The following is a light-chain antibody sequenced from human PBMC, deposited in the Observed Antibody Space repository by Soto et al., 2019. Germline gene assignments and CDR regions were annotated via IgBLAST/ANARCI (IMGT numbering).Light chain of an antibody. Sequence: QSALTQPASVSGSPGQSITISCTGTSSDIGGFNFVSWYQQHPGKAPEVMIYDVSNRPSGVSSRFSGSKSGNTASLTISGLQTEDEADYYCSSDTSSTLGVFGTGTKVTVL. CDR3: SSDTSSTLGV. V-gene: IGLV2-14*03. CDR2: DVS. J-gene: IGLJ1*01. CDR1: SSDIGGFNF.